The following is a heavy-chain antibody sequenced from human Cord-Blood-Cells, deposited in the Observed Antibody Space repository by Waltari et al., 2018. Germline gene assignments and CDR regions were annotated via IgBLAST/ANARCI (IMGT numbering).Heavy chain of an antibody. CDR3: ARGKRYFDY. J-gene: IGHJ4*02. CDR1: GASLSSNSAA. CDR2: TYYRSKWYN. V-gene: IGHV6-1*01. Sequence: QVQLQQSGPGLVKPPQTLSLTCSISGASLSSNSAAWNWIRQSPSRGLKWLGRTYYRSKWYNDYAVSVKSRITINPDTSKTQFSLQLNSVTPEDTAVYYCARGKRYFDYWGQGTLVTVSS.